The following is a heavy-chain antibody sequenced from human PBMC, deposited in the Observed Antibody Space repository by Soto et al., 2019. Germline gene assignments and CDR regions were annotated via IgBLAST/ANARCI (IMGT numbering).Heavy chain of an antibody. CDR2: IVPILGTT. CDR3: ARPRYCTGGRCYNNLDY. Sequence: QVQLVQSGAEVKKPGSSVKVSCKASGGTFSSYTISWVRQAPGQGLEWMGGIVPILGTTNYAQKFQGRVTIPADESTSISYMELSNLRSGDTAVYYCARPRYCTGGRCYNNLDYWGQGTLVTVSS. J-gene: IGHJ4*02. D-gene: IGHD2-15*01. CDR1: GGTFSSYT. V-gene: IGHV1-69*16.